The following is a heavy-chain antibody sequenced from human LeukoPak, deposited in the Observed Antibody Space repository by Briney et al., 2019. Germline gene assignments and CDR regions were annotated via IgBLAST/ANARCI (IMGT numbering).Heavy chain of an antibody. V-gene: IGHV3-23*01. Sequence: GGSLRLSCAASGFTFTNYAMSWVRQAPGKGPEWVLVIGGSDGSTYSADSVKGRFTISRDNSKNTLYLQMSSLRAEDTAVYYCAKGGRASCYTSSDYWGQGTLVTVSS. CDR1: GFTFTNYA. D-gene: IGHD2-2*02. CDR3: AKGGRASCYTSSDY. CDR2: IGGSDGST. J-gene: IGHJ4*02.